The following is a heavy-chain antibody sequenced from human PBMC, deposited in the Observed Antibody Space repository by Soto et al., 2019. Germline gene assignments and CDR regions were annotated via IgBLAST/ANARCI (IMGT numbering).Heavy chain of an antibody. CDR1: GFPFSNYA. D-gene: IGHD3-10*01. Sequence: EVQLLESGGELEQPGGSLRLSCRASGFPFSNYAMNWVRQAPGRGLEWVAGISTSGRATYYANSVKGRFTISRDHSKITVFLEMSSLSAEDTAVYYCAKDRAFNFYYGMDVWGQGTTVTVSS. CDR2: ISTSGRAT. V-gene: IGHV3-23*01. CDR3: AKDRAFNFYYGMDV. J-gene: IGHJ6*02.